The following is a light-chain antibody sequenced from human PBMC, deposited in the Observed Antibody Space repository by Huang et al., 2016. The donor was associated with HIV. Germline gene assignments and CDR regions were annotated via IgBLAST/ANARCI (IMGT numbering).Light chain of an antibody. CDR2: GAS. Sequence: EIVMTQSPATLSVSPGERATLSCRASQRVSTKLAWYRQKPGQAPRLLIYGASTRATGVPARFSGSGSGTECTLTISSLQSEDFGVYYCQQYNNWPPWTFGQGTKVEIK. CDR1: QRVSTK. V-gene: IGKV3-15*01. J-gene: IGKJ1*01. CDR3: QQYNNWPPWT.